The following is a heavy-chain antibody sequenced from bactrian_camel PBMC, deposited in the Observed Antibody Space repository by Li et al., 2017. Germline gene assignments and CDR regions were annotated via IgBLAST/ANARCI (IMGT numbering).Heavy chain of an antibody. D-gene: IGHD6*01. CDR1: GYASAIKC. CDR2: RTYSDTT. J-gene: IGHJ4*01. Sequence: HVQLVESGGGSVQSGGSLRLTCTASGYASAIKCWGWFRQAPGKEREEVGIARTYSDTTSYGDPVKGRFTIVVDNAKDTMYLQMNNLNQEDTARYYCAVDRGTGCKFRAGTAYWGQGTQVT. CDR3: AVDRGTGCKFRAGTAY. V-gene: IGHV3S53*01.